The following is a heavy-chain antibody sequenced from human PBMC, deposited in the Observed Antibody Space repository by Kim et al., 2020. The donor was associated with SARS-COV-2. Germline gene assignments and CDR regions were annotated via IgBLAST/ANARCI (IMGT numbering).Heavy chain of an antibody. D-gene: IGHD6-13*01. Sequence: GESLKISCKGSGYSFTSYWIGWVRQMPGKGLEWMGIIYPGDSDTRYSPSFQGQVTISADKSISTAYLQWSSLKASDTAMYYCARRGEQQPLNYYYYGMDVWGQGTTVTVSS. CDR1: GYSFTSYW. CDR3: ARRGEQQPLNYYYYGMDV. V-gene: IGHV5-51*01. CDR2: IYPGDSDT. J-gene: IGHJ6*02.